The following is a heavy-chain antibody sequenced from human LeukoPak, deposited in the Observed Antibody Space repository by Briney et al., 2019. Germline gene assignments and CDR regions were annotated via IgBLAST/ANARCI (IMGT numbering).Heavy chain of an antibody. V-gene: IGHV4-59*01. CDR3: ARFTPGDYDILTGYYMGYYFDY. D-gene: IGHD3-9*01. CDR1: GGSISSYY. Sequence: SETLSLTCTVSGGSISSYYWSWIRQPPGKGLEWIGYIYYSGSTNYNPSLKSRVTISVDTSKNQFSLKLSSVTAADTAVYYCARFTPGDYDILTGYYMGYYFDYWGQETLVTVSS. J-gene: IGHJ4*02. CDR2: IYYSGST.